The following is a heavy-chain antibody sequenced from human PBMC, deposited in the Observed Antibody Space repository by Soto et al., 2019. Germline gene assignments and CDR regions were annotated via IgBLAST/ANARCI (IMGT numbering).Heavy chain of an antibody. Sequence: EVQLVESGGGVTQPGRSLRLSCAASGFTFDDYAMHWVRQAPGKGLEWVSGVSWNSGNIGYADSVKGRFTISRDNSKNSLYLQIDSLTTEDTALYYCAKETQANLGTGGFDYWGQGTLVTVSS. J-gene: IGHJ4*02. V-gene: IGHV3-9*01. CDR3: AKETQANLGTGGFDY. D-gene: IGHD7-27*01. CDR1: GFTFDDYA. CDR2: VSWNSGNI.